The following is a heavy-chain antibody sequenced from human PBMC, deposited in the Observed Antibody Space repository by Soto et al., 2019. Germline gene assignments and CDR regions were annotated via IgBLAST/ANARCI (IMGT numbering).Heavy chain of an antibody. V-gene: IGHV3-33*01. CDR3: ARDRYGYNTIFDY. Sequence: QVQLVESGGGVVQPGRSLRLSCAASGFTFSSYGMHWVRQAPDKGLEWVAVIGFDGSNKFYADSVKGRFTISRDNSKNTLYLQMNSLRAEDTAVYYCARDRYGYNTIFDYWGQGTLVTVSS. J-gene: IGHJ4*02. D-gene: IGHD5-12*01. CDR2: IGFDGSNK. CDR1: GFTFSSYG.